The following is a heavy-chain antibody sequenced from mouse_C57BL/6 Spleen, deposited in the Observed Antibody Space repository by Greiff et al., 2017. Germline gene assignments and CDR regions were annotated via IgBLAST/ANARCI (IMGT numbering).Heavy chain of an antibody. Sequence: QVQLQQSGPGLVQPSQSLSITCTVSGFSLTSYGVHWVRQSPGKGLEWLGVIWRGGSTAYNAAFMSRLSITKDNSKSQVFCKMNSLQAEDTARDYCAKKEYGNYRDVWGTGTTVTVSS. V-gene: IGHV2-5*01. J-gene: IGHJ1*03. D-gene: IGHD2-10*02. CDR3: AKKEYGNYRDV. CDR1: GFSLTSYG. CDR2: IWRGGST.